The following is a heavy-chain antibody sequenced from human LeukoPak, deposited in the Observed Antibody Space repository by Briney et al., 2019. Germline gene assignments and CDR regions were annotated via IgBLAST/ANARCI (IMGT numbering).Heavy chain of an antibody. CDR2: IKQDGSEK. D-gene: IGHD6-13*01. J-gene: IGHJ6*03. V-gene: IGHV3-7*01. CDR1: GFTVSSNY. Sequence: GGSLRLSCAASGFTVSSNYMSWVRQAPGKGLEWVANIKQDGSEKYYVDSVKGRFTISRDNAKNSLYLQMNSLRAEDTAVYYCARDHSSWYYYYYYMDVWGKGTTVTVSS. CDR3: ARDHSSWYYYYYYMDV.